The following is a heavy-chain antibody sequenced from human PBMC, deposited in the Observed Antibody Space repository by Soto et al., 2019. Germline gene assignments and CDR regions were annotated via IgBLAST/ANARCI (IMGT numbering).Heavy chain of an antibody. Sequence: GASVKVSCKASGYTFTSHDINWVRQATGQGPEWMGWMNPNSGNTGYAQKFRGRVTMTRDTSINTAYMELSNLRSDDTAVYYCARGLPCDSCYNYWGQGTPVTVSS. CDR2: MNPNSGNT. D-gene: IGHD2-2*02. CDR3: ARGLPCDSCYNY. CDR1: GYTFTSHD. V-gene: IGHV1-8*01. J-gene: IGHJ4*02.